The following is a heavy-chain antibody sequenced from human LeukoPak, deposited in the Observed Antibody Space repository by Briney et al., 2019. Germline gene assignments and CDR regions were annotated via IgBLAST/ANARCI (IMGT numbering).Heavy chain of an antibody. D-gene: IGHD6-13*01. CDR2: IDSSGDNT. CDR3: GKEFSSSWFF. Sequence: GGSLRLSCAASGFTFSSHAMTWVRQAPGKGLEWVSSIDSSGDNTFYADSVKGRFTISRDNSKDTLYLQVSGLRAEDTAIYYCGKEFSSSWFFWGQGTLVTVSS. J-gene: IGHJ4*02. V-gene: IGHV3-23*01. CDR1: GFTFSSHA.